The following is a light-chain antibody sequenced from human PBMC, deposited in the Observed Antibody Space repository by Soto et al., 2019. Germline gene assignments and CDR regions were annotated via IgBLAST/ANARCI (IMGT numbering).Light chain of an antibody. Sequence: QSVLTQPASVSGSPGQSITISCTGTSRDVGGYHYVSWYQQHPGKAPKLMIYEVSNRPSGVSNRFSGSKSGNTASLTISGLQADDEADYYCSSYTRSSTLVVFGGGTKVTVL. J-gene: IGLJ2*01. CDR3: SSYTRSSTLVV. CDR2: EVS. CDR1: SRDVGGYHY. V-gene: IGLV2-14*01.